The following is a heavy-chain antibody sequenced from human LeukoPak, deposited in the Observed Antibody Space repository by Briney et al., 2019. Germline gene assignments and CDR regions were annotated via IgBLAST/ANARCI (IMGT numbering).Heavy chain of an antibody. CDR1: GYTLTELS. D-gene: IGHD3-3*01. CDR3: ATGLIFFLEWPTLDY. V-gene: IGHV1-24*01. CDR2: FDPEDGET. J-gene: IGHJ4*02. Sequence: ASVKVSYKVSGYTLTELSMHWVRQAPGKGLEWMGGFDPEDGETIYAQRFQGRVTMTEDTSTDTAYMELSSLRSEDTAVYYCATGLIFFLEWPTLDYWGQGTLVTVSS.